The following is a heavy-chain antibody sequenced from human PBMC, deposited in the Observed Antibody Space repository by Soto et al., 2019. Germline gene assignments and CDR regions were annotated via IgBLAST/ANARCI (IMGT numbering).Heavy chain of an antibody. D-gene: IGHD5-12*01. Sequence: DSVKGRFTISRDNAKNSLYLQMNSLRAEDTAVYYCARAGSSDYDFDYWGQGTLVTVSS. V-gene: IGHV3-7*01. J-gene: IGHJ4*02. CDR3: ARAGSSDYDFDY.